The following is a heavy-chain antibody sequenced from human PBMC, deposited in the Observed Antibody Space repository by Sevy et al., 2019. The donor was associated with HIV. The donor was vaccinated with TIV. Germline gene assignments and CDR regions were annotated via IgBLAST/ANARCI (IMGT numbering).Heavy chain of an antibody. CDR3: ARDSPGYGGYDH. CDR2: IKEDGSAK. J-gene: IGHJ5*02. V-gene: IGHV3-7*01. Sequence: GESLKISCAASGFTFSTYWMTWVRQAPGQGLEWVANIKEDGSAKYYVDSVKGRFTISRDNAKNSLYLQVNNLRAEDTAVYYCARDSPGYGGYDHWGQGTLVTVSS. D-gene: IGHD5-12*01. CDR1: GFTFSTYW.